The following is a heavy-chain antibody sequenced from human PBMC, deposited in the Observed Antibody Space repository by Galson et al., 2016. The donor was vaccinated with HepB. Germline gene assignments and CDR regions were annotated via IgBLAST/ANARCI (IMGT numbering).Heavy chain of an antibody. Sequence: SLRLSCAASAFSFGNYAMHWVRQAPGKGLEWVALISNDARNIYYADSVRGRFTISRDNSKSTLYLRMSSLRSEDTAVYYCARVFWPSDYSGGLEHWGQGTPVTVSS. J-gene: IGHJ1*01. CDR1: AFSFGNYA. CDR3: ARVFWPSDYSGGLEH. D-gene: IGHD4-17*01. V-gene: IGHV3-30*04. CDR2: ISNDARNI.